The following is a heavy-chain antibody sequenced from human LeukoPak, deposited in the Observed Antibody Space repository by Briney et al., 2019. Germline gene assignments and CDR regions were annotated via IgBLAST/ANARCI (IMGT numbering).Heavy chain of an antibody. D-gene: IGHD6-6*01. Sequence: GASVKVSCKASGYTFTGYYMHWVRQAPGQGLEWMGWINPNSGGTKYAQKFQGRVTMTRDTSITTAYIEVNRLISDDTAVYYCARASPYSSSSGFAYWGQGTLVTVSS. J-gene: IGHJ4*02. CDR1: GYTFTGYY. CDR3: ARASPYSSSSGFAY. CDR2: INPNSGGT. V-gene: IGHV1-2*02.